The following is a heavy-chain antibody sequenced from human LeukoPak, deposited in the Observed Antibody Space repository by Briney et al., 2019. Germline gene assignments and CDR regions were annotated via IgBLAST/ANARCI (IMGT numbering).Heavy chain of an antibody. CDR2: IYPGDSDT. V-gene: IGHV5-51*01. D-gene: IGHD1-26*01. Sequence: GESLKISCKGSGYSFTSYWNGWVRQMPGKGLEWMGIIYPGDSDTRYRPSFQGQVTISADKSISTAYLQWSSLEASDTAMYYCARYWEGNWFDPWGREPWSPSPQ. CDR3: ARYWEGNWFDP. CDR1: GYSFTSYW. J-gene: IGHJ5*02.